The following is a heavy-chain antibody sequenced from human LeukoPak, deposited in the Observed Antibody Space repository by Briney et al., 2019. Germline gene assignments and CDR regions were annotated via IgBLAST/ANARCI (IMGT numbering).Heavy chain of an antibody. J-gene: IGHJ4*02. Sequence: GGSLRLYYTASGFTFSSYSMNWVRLAPGKGLEWVSSISSGSSYIYYADSVKGRFTISRDNAKNSLYLQMSSLRAEDTAVYYCARPIEMGATSGVFGYWGQGTLVTVSS. CDR3: ARPIEMGATSGVFGY. D-gene: IGHD1-26*01. CDR1: GFTFSSYS. V-gene: IGHV3-21*01. CDR2: ISSGSSYI.